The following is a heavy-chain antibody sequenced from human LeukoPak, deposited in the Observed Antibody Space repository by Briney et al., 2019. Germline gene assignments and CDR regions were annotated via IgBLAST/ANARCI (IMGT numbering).Heavy chain of an antibody. Sequence: GGSLRLSCAASGFTFSSYGMHWVRQAPGKGLEWVAVISYDGSNKYYADSVKGRFTISRDNFKNTLYLQMNSLRAEDTAVYYCAKDPARYCTNGVCWKHYFDYWGQGTLVTVSS. D-gene: IGHD2-8*01. CDR3: AKDPARYCTNGVCWKHYFDY. V-gene: IGHV3-30*18. CDR2: ISYDGSNK. J-gene: IGHJ4*02. CDR1: GFTFSSYG.